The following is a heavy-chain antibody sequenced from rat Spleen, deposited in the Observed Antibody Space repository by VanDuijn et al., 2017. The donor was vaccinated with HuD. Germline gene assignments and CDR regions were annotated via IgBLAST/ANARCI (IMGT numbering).Heavy chain of an antibody. CDR1: GFTFNNYW. D-gene: IGHD1-1*01. CDR3: TTVVTGYWYFDF. V-gene: IGHV5-31*01. CDR2: ISYDGGST. J-gene: IGHJ1*01. Sequence: EVQLVESGGGLVQPGRSLKLSCVASGFTFNNYWMTWIRQAPGKGLEWVASISYDGGSTYYRDSVKGRFTISKDNAKSSLYLQMDSLRSEDTATYYCTTVVTGYWYFDFWGPGTMVTVSS.